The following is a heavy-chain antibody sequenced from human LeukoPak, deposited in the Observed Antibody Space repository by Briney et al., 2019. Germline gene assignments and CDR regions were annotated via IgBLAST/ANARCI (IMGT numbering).Heavy chain of an antibody. D-gene: IGHD5-18*01. J-gene: IGHJ4*02. Sequence: GGSLRLSCAASGFTVSSNYMSWVRQAPGKGLEWVSVIYSGGSTYYADSVKGRFTNSRDNSKNTLYLQMNSLRAEDTAVYYCARWGPMVTGDYWGQGTLVTVSS. V-gene: IGHV3-66*01. CDR3: ARWGPMVTGDY. CDR1: GFTVSSNY. CDR2: IYSGGST.